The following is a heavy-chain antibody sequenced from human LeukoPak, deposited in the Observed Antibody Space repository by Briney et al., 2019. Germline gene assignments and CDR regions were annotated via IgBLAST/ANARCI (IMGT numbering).Heavy chain of an antibody. Sequence: SGTLSLTCAVSGGSISSSNWWSWVRQPPGKGLEWIGEIYHSGSTNYNPSLKSRVTISVDKSKNQFSLKLSSVTAADTAVYYCASLPYYDILTGYYGVYWGQGTLVTVSS. CDR1: GGSISSSNW. J-gene: IGHJ4*02. CDR3: ASLPYYDILTGYYGVY. CDR2: IYHSGST. V-gene: IGHV4-4*02. D-gene: IGHD3-9*01.